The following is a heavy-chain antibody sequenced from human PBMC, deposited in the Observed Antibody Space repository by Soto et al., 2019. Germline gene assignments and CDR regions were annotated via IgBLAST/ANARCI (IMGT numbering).Heavy chain of an antibody. CDR2: ISGSGGST. CDR1: GFTFSSYA. V-gene: IGHV3-23*01. Sequence: GGSLRLSCAASGFTFSSYAMSWVRQAPGKGLEWVSAISGSGGSTYYADSMKGRFTISRDNSKNTLYLQMNSLRAEDTAVYYCAKEQLVGPKVGYFDYWGQGTLVTVSS. J-gene: IGHJ4*02. CDR3: AKEQLVGPKVGYFDY. D-gene: IGHD1-1*01.